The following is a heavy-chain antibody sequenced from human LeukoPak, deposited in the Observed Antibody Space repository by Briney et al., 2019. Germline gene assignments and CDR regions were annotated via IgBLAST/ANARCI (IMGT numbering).Heavy chain of an antibody. CDR1: GSSLRNHI. Sequence: GGSLRLSCEASGSSLRNHIMTWVRQAPGKGLEWVSSLSFIDDSRYYADSVKGRFTISRDMSRDTLFLQMNSLRGDDTAVYYCAREGYTSGYAGVFDDWGQGTMVTISS. J-gene: IGHJ3*01. D-gene: IGHD2-2*01. V-gene: IGHV3-23*01. CDR2: LSFIDDSR. CDR3: AREGYTSGYAGVFDD.